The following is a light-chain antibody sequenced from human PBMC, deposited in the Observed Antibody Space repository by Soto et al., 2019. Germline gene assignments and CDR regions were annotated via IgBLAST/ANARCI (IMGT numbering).Light chain of an antibody. CDR1: QDISNY. V-gene: IGKV1-33*01. CDR2: DAS. Sequence: DIQMTQSPSSLSASVGDRVTITCQASQDISNYLNWYQQKPGKAPKLLIYDASNLETRVPSRFSGSGSGTDFTFTISSLQPEDIATYYCQQYDNLPYTFGQGTKLVIK. J-gene: IGKJ2*01. CDR3: QQYDNLPYT.